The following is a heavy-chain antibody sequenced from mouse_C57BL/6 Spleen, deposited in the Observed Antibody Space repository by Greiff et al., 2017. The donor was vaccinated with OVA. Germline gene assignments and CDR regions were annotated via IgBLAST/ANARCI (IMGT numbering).Heavy chain of an antibody. Sequence: VQLQQSGAELVKPGASVKLSCKASGYTFTSYWMHWVKQRPGQGLEWIGYINPSSGYTKYNQKFKDKATLTADKSSSTAYMQRSSPADEDAADYYCTRSERNFDYWGQGTTLTVSS. CDR3: TRSERNFDY. CDR2: INPSSGYT. CDR1: GYTFTSYW. V-gene: IGHV1-7*01. J-gene: IGHJ2*01.